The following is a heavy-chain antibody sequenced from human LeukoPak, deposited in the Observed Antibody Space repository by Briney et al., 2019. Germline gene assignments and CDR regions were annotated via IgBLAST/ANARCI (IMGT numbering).Heavy chain of an antibody. J-gene: IGHJ4*02. Sequence: PGGSLRLSCAASGYTFSSYSMNWVRQAPGKGLEWVSSISSSSSYIYYADSVKGRFTISRDNAKNSLYLQVNSLRAEDTAVYYCARSSSGSYYNGFDYWGQGTLVTVSS. CDR1: GYTFSSYS. D-gene: IGHD3-10*01. CDR3: ARSSSGSYYNGFDY. CDR2: ISSSSSYI. V-gene: IGHV3-21*01.